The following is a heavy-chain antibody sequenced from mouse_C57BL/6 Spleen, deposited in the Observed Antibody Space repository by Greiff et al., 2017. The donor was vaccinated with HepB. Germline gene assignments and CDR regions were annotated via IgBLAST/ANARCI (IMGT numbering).Heavy chain of an antibody. CDR1: GFTFSSYA. Sequence: EVMLVESGEGLVKPGGSLKLSCAASGFTFSSYAMSWVRQTPEKRLEWVAYISSGGDYIYYADTVKGRFTISRDNARNTLYLQMSSLKSEDTAMYYCTRDGGPYYAMDYWGQGTSVTVSS. CDR3: TRDGGPYYAMDY. J-gene: IGHJ4*01. V-gene: IGHV5-9-1*02. D-gene: IGHD2-3*01. CDR2: ISSGGDYI.